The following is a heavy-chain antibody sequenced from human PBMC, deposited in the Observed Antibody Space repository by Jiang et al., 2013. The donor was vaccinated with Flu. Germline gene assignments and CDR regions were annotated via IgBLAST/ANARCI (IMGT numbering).Heavy chain of an antibody. CDR3: ARHAYRSGWPYWYFDL. J-gene: IGHJ2*01. CDR2: IDPSDSYI. Sequence: VQLVESGAEVKKPGESLRISCKGSGYSFAGYWITWVRQMPGKGLEWMGRIDPSDSYINYSPSFQGHVTISADKSISTAYLQWSSLKASDTAMYFCARHAYRSGWPYWYFDLWGRGTLVTVSS. V-gene: IGHV5-10-1*03. D-gene: IGHD6-19*01. CDR1: GYSFAGYW.